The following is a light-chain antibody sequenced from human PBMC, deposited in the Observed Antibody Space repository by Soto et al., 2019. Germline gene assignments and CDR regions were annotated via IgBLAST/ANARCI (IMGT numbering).Light chain of an antibody. J-gene: IGKJ1*01. CDR3: QKYGSSPWK. V-gene: IGKV3-20*01. CDR1: QSISDT. CDR2: GAS. Sequence: EIVLTQSPGTLSLSPVVRATLSCRASQSISDTLAWYQQKPGQAPRLLIYGASSRATGIPDRFSGRGSGTDFTLTISRLEPEDFAVYYCQKYGSSPWKFGQGTKVDIK.